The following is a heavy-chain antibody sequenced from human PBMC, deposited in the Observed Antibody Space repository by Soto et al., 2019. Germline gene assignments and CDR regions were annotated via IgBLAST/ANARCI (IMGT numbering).Heavy chain of an antibody. D-gene: IGHD2-2*01. CDR1: GYTFTSYA. V-gene: IGHV1-3*01. Sequence: ASVKVSCKASGYTFTSYAMHWVRQAPGQRLEWTGWINAGNGNTKYSQKFQGRVTITRDTSASTAYMELSSLRSEDTAVYYCARESAPYCSSTSCSYYMDVWGKGTTVTVSS. CDR3: ARESAPYCSSTSCSYYMDV. J-gene: IGHJ6*03. CDR2: INAGNGNT.